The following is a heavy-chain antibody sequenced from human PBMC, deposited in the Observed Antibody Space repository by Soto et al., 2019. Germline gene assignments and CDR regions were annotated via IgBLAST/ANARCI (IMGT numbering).Heavy chain of an antibody. J-gene: IGHJ6*02. CDR2: IIPIFGTA. CDR3: ASGSPSRLPGYGSGLTTQRRGYYGMDV. D-gene: IGHD3-10*01. V-gene: IGHV1-69*06. Sequence: QVQLVQSGAEVKKPGSSVKVSCKASGGTFSSYAISWVRQAPGQGLEWMGGIIPIFGTANYAQKFQGRVTITADKSASTAYMELSSLRSEDTAVYYCASGSPSRLPGYGSGLTTQRRGYYGMDVWGQGTTVTVSS. CDR1: GGTFSSYA.